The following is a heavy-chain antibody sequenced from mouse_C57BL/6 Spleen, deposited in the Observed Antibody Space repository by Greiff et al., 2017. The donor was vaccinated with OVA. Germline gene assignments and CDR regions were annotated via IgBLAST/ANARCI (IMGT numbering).Heavy chain of an antibody. CDR3: AIETTVVDYAMDY. Sequence: VQLQQSGAELAKPGASVKLSCKASGYTFTSYWMHWVKQRPGQGLEWIGYINPSSGYTKYNQKFKDKATLTADKSSSTAYMQLSSLTYEDSAVYYCAIETTVVDYAMDYWGQGTSVTVSS. V-gene: IGHV1-7*01. D-gene: IGHD1-1*01. CDR1: GYTFTSYW. CDR2: INPSSGYT. J-gene: IGHJ4*01.